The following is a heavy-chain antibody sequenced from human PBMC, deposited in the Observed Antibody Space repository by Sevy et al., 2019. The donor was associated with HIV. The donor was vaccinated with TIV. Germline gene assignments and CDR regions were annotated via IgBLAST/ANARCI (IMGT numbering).Heavy chain of an antibody. Sequence: GGSLRLSCAASGFTFSSYGMHWVRQAPSKGLEWVAVISYDGSNKYYADSVKGRFTISRDNSKNTLYLQMNSLRAEDTAVYYCAKTISGYDSDRRFDYWGQGTLVTVSS. CDR1: GFTFSSYG. J-gene: IGHJ4*02. D-gene: IGHD5-12*01. V-gene: IGHV3-30*18. CDR3: AKTISGYDSDRRFDY. CDR2: ISYDGSNK.